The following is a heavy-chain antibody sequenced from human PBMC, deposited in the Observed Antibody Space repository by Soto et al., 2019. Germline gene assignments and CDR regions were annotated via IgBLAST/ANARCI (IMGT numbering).Heavy chain of an antibody. CDR3: VFPATADFDY. CDR1: GGSISSSNW. V-gene: IGHV4-4*02. Sequence: TSKTLSLTCVVSGGSISSSNWWSWVRQPPGKGLEWIGEIYHSGTTNYSPSLKSRVIISADMSKNHFSLTLTSVTAADTAVYYCVFPATADFDYWGQGTPVTVSS. CDR2: IYHSGTT. D-gene: IGHD1-1*01. J-gene: IGHJ4*02.